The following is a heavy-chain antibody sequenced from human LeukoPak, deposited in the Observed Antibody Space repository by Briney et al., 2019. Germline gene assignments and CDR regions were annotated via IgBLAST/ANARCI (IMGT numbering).Heavy chain of an antibody. CDR2: ILYNGNT. CDR1: GGSISSYY. Sequence: SETLSLTCAVSGGSISSYYWSWIRQPPGKGLEWIGYILYNGNTNYNPSLRSRVTMSLDTSKNQFSLKLTPVTAADTAVYYCARDGAYGSGSYYPFDYWGQGTLVTVSS. CDR3: ARDGAYGSGSYYPFDY. D-gene: IGHD3-10*01. V-gene: IGHV4-59*01. J-gene: IGHJ4*02.